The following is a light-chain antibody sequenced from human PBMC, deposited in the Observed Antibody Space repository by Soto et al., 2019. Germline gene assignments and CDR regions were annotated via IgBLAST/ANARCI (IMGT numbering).Light chain of an antibody. V-gene: IGKV1-12*01. CDR2: AAS. CDR3: QQANSYPPT. J-gene: IGKJ3*01. Sequence: DIQMTQSPSSVSSSVGDRVTITCRASQGISSWLAWYQQKPGKAHKLLIYAASSLPSRVPSRFTGSRSGTDFPLTISSLQPEDFAADYGQQANSYPPTFGSGIKVDVK. CDR1: QGISSW.